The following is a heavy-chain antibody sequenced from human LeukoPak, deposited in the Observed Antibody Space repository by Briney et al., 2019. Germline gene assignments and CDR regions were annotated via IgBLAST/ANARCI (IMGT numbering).Heavy chain of an antibody. CDR2: ISGDAGST. J-gene: IGHJ6*02. V-gene: IGHV3-43*02. CDR3: AKDRGDLYSNYYYYYGLDV. CDR1: GFTFSSYS. Sequence: GGSLRLSCAASGFTFSSYSMNWVRQAPGKGLEWVSLISGDAGSTYYADSVKGRFTISRDNSKNSLYLQMNSLRTEDTALYYCAKDRGDLYSNYYYYYGLDVWGQGTTVTVSS. D-gene: IGHD4-11*01.